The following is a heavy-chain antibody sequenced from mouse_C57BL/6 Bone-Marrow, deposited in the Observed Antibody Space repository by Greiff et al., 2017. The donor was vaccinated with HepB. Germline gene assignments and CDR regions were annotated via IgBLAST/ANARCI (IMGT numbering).Heavy chain of an antibody. V-gene: IGHV1-26*01. CDR2: INPNNGGT. Sequence: VQLQQSGPELVKPGASVKISCKASGYTFTDYYMNWVKQSHGKSLEWIGDINPNNGGTSYNQKFKGKATLTVDTSSSTAYMELRSLTSEDSAVSYCARYGTSLPLQVFAYWGQGTLVTVSA. CDR3: ARYGTSLPLQVFAY. D-gene: IGHD6-1*01. CDR1: GYTFTDYY. J-gene: IGHJ3*01.